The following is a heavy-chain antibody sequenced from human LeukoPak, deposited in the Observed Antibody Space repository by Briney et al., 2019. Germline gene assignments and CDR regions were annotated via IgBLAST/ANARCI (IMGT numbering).Heavy chain of an antibody. D-gene: IGHD3-10*01. J-gene: IGHJ4*02. CDR2: IWYDGSNK. CDR1: GFTFSSYG. Sequence: GGSLRLSCAASGFTFSSYGMHWVRQAPGKGLEWVAVIWYDGSNKYYADSVKGRFTISRDNSKNTLYLQMNSLRAEDTAVYYCARDQGTMVPLDYWGQGTLVTVSS. V-gene: IGHV3-33*01. CDR3: ARDQGTMVPLDY.